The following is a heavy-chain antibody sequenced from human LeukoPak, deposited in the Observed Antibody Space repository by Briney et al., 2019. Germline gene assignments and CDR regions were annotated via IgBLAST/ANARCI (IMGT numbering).Heavy chain of an antibody. V-gene: IGHV3-30*03. Sequence: GGSLRLSCAASGFTFSSYGMHWVRQAPGKGLEWVAVISYDGSNKYYADSVKGRFTISRDNSKNTLYLQMNSLRAEDTAVYYCARDVGGFGELFHYWGQGTLVTVSS. CDR3: ARDVGGFGELFHY. CDR1: GFTFSSYG. J-gene: IGHJ4*02. D-gene: IGHD3-10*01. CDR2: ISYDGSNK.